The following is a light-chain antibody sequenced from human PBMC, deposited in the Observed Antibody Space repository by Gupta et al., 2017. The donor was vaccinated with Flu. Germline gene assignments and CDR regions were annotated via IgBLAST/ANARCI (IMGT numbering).Light chain of an antibody. CDR2: DDS. Sequence: SYVLPPPPPVSVAPGQTARITCGGNNIGSKSVHCYQQKPGQAPVLVVYDDSDRPSGIPERFSGSNSGNTATLTISRVEAGDEADYYCQVWDSSSDHLYVFGTGTKVTVL. V-gene: IGLV3-21*02. CDR1: NIGSKS. J-gene: IGLJ1*01. CDR3: QVWDSSSDHLYV.